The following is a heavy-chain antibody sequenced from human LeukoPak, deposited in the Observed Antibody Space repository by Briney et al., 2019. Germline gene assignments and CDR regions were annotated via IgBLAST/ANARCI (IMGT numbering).Heavy chain of an antibody. CDR2: INPNSGGT. D-gene: IGHD6-13*01. CDR1: GYTFTGYY. J-gene: IGHJ6*02. Sequence: ASVKVSCKASGYTFTGYYMHWVRQAPGQGLEWMGWINPNSGGTNYAQKFQGRVTMTRDTSISTAYMELSRLRSDDTAVYYCARGYSSSWFSYYYYGMDVWGQGTTVTVSS. CDR3: ARGYSSSWFSYYYYGMDV. V-gene: IGHV1-2*02.